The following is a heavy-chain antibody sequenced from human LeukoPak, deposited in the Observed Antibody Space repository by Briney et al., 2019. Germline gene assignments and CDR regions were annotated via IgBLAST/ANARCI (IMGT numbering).Heavy chain of an antibody. Sequence: GSLRLSCAASGFTFSDYYMSWIRQPPGKGLEWIGEVHLDGRTNYNPSLESRLTMSVDVSENQVSLKLTSVTAADTAVYYCAREGGFYRPLAYSGQGTLVTVSS. J-gene: IGHJ4*02. D-gene: IGHD3-3*01. CDR1: GFTFSDYY. V-gene: IGHV4-34*10. CDR2: VHLDGRT. CDR3: AREGGFYRPLAY.